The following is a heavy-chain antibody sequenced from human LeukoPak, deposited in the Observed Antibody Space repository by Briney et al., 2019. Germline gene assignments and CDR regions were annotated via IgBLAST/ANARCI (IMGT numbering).Heavy chain of an antibody. V-gene: IGHV1-18*01. CDR2: ISAYTGDT. Sequence: GASVKVSCKASGYTLTSYGINWVRQAPGQGLEWLGWISAYTGDTKYAQNLQGRVNMTTDTSTSTAYMELKSLRSDDTAVYYCARVGFSKFYHHMDVWGQGTTVTVSS. CDR1: GYTLTSYG. D-gene: IGHD4-11*01. CDR3: ARVGFSKFYHHMDV. J-gene: IGHJ6*03.